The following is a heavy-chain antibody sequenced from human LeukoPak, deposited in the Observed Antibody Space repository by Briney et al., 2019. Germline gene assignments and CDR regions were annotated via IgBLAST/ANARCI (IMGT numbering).Heavy chain of an antibody. Sequence: GGSLRLSCAASGFNFSSYGMHWVRQAPGKGLEWVAVISYDGSNKYYADSVKGRFTISRDNSKNTLYLQMNSLRAEDTAVYYCAKGFLEWLWDSMDVWGQGTTVTVSS. CDR3: AKGFLEWLWDSMDV. CDR1: GFNFSSYG. V-gene: IGHV3-30*18. CDR2: ISYDGSNK. J-gene: IGHJ6*02. D-gene: IGHD3-3*01.